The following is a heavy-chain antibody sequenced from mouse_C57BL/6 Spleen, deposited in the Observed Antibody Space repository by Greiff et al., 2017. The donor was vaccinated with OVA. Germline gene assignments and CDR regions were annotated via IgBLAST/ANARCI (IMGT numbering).Heavy chain of an antibody. J-gene: IGHJ4*01. D-gene: IGHD2-5*01. CDR2: ISDGGSYT. Sequence: EVQGVESGGGLVKPGGSLKLSCAASGFTFSSYAMSWVRQTPEKRLEWVATISDGGSYTYYPDNVKGRFTISRDNAKNNLYLQMSHLKSEDTAMYYCARDRDYSNYPYAMDYWGQGTSVTVSS. V-gene: IGHV5-4*01. CDR1: GFTFSSYA. CDR3: ARDRDYSNYPYAMDY.